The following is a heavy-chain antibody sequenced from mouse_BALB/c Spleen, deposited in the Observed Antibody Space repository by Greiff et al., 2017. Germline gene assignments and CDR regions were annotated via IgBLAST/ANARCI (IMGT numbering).Heavy chain of an antibody. CDR2: ISSGGST. J-gene: IGHJ2*01. CDR3: ARGITMITTFDY. Sequence: EVQLVESGGGLVKPGGSLKLSCAASGFTFSSYAMSWVRQTPEKRLEWVASISSGGSTYYPDSVKGRFTISRDNARNILYLQMSSLRSEDTAMYYCARGITMITTFDYGGQGTTLTVSS. D-gene: IGHD2-4*01. CDR1: GFTFSSYA. V-gene: IGHV5-6-5*01.